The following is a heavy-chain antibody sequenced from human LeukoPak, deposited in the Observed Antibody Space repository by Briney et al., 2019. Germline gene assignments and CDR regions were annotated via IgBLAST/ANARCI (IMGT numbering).Heavy chain of an antibody. V-gene: IGHV4-34*01. CDR3: ARVIAATGPGSYYYGMDV. Sequence: SETLSLTCAVYGGSFSGYYWSWIRQPPGKGLEWIGEINHSGSTNYNPSLKSQVTISVGTSKNQFSLKLSSVTAADTAVYYCARVIAATGPGSYYYGMDVWGQGTTVTVSS. CDR1: GGSFSGYY. J-gene: IGHJ6*02. D-gene: IGHD6-13*01. CDR2: INHSGST.